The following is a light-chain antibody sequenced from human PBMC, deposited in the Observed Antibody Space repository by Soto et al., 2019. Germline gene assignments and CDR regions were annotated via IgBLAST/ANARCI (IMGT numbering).Light chain of an antibody. V-gene: IGLV4-69*01. CDR3: QTWGTGIVV. CDR2: LNSDGSH. CDR1: SGHSTYA. Sequence: QSVLTQSPSASASLGASVKLTCTLSSGHSTYAIAWHQQQPEEGPRYLMKLNSDGSHTKGDGIPDRFSGSSSGAERYLTISSLQSEDEADYSCQTWGTGIVVFGGGTKLTVL. J-gene: IGLJ2*01.